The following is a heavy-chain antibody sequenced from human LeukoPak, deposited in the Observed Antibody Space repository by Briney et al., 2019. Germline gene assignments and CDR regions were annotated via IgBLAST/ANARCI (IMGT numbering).Heavy chain of an antibody. CDR2: ISASRDYT. J-gene: IGHJ5*02. CDR3: AKGKLALKP. CDR1: GFTFSTYA. V-gene: IGHV3-23*01. Sequence: PGGSLRLSCAASGFTFSTYAMTWVRQTPGKGLEWVSTISASRDYTYYADSVKGRFTISRDDSKNTLYLQINSLRAEDTALYYLAKGKLALKPWGKET.